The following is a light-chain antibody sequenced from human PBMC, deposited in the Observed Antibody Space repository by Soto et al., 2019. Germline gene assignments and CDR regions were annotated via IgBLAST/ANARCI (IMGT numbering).Light chain of an antibody. V-gene: IGKV3-15*01. Sequence: EIVLTQSPATLSVSPGERATLSCRASQSISSLLAWYQQKPGQAPRLLIYGASTRATGIPARFSGGGSGTDFTLTISSLQSEDFAVYYCQQYYDWPITFGQGTRLDIK. J-gene: IGKJ5*01. CDR2: GAS. CDR3: QQYYDWPIT. CDR1: QSISSL.